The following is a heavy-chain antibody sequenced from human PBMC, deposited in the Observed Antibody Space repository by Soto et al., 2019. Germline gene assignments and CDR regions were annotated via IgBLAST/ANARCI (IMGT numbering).Heavy chain of an antibody. CDR1: GYNFANYW. V-gene: IGHV5-51*01. Sequence: GESLKISCSGSGYNFANYWIGWVRQMPGKGLEWMGIIYPSDSDTRYSPSFEGQVTISADRSISTAYLQWNSLKASDTAMYFCARGDSSDYSTATPADYWGQGTLVTVSS. J-gene: IGHJ4*02. D-gene: IGHD3-22*01. CDR2: IYPSDSDT. CDR3: ARGDSSDYSTATPADY.